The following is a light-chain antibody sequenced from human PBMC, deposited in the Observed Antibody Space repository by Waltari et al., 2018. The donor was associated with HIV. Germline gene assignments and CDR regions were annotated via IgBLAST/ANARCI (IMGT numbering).Light chain of an antibody. CDR1: SSDVGGSNY. CDR2: DVS. Sequence: QSALTQPRSVSGSPGQSVTISCTGTSSDVGGSNYVSWYQQHPGKAPKLMIYDVSKRPSGVPDRFSGSKSGNTASLTISGLQAEDEADYYCCSYAGSYGVFGTGTKVTVL. J-gene: IGLJ1*01. CDR3: CSYAGSYGV. V-gene: IGLV2-11*01.